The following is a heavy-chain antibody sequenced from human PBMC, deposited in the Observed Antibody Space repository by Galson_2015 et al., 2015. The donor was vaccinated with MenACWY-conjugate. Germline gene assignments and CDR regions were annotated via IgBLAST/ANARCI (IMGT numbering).Heavy chain of an antibody. V-gene: IGHV5-51*01. CDR1: GYNFITYW. D-gene: IGHD1-26*01. CDR2: ISPIDSKT. Sequence: QSGAEVTKPGESLQISCKASGYNFITYWIGWVRQVPGKGLEWVGLISPIDSKTRYSPAFEGRVTISADNSITTAYLQWNSLQASDTARYYCARHPPGGRGMDVWGQG. J-gene: IGHJ6*02. CDR3: ARHPPGGRGMDV.